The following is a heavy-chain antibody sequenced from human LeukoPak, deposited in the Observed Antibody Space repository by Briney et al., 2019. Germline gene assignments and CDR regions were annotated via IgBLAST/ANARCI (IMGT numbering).Heavy chain of an antibody. J-gene: IGHJ4*02. D-gene: IGHD3-22*01. V-gene: IGHV3-11*04. CDR1: GFRFDSFY. CDR3: ARSLIVASEDY. Sequence: PGGSLRLSCAASGFRFDSFYMGWIRQVPGKGLDYIALISASGAVPYYAESVEGRFTISRDNAKNSMSLQMNSLSADDTAIYYCARSLIVASEDYWGQGTQVIVSS. CDR2: ISASGAVP.